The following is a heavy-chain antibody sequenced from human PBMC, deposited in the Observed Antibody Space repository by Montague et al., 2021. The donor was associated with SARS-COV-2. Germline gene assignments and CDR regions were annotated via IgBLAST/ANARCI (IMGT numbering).Heavy chain of an antibody. CDR2: VHYTGTT. Sequence: SETLSLTCTVSGGSITVSRYDWGWIRQPPGKGLEWVGSVHYTGTTSYNASHKSRLTISVDTSENQFSLKMTSVTASDTAVYYCARHRANAGSFDIWGHGTMVTVSS. V-gene: IGHV4-39*01. CDR1: GGSITVSRYD. J-gene: IGHJ3*02. D-gene: IGHD1-1*01. CDR3: ARHRANAGSFDI.